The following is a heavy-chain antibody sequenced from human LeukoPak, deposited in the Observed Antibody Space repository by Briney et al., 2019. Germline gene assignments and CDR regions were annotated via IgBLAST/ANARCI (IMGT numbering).Heavy chain of an antibody. Sequence: WETLSLTCTVSGGSISHYYWSWIRQSPGKGLEWIGYIYYSGTTNYNPSLKSRVTISVDTSRNQFSLQLRSVTAADTAVYYCAREDPQTTVPEGMDVWGQGTTVIVSS. J-gene: IGHJ6*02. CDR1: GGSISHYY. V-gene: IGHV4-59*01. D-gene: IGHD4-17*01. CDR2: IYYSGTT. CDR3: AREDPQTTVPEGMDV.